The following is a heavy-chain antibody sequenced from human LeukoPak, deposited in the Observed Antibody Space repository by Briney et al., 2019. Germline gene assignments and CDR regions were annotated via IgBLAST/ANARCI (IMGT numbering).Heavy chain of an antibody. Sequence: SETLSLTCTVSGGSISSGDYYWSWIRQPPGKGLEWIGYIYYSGSTYYNPSLKGRVTISVDTSKNQFSLKLSSVTAADTAVYYCARDQDYYGSGRFDYWGQGTLVTVSS. J-gene: IGHJ4*02. CDR2: IYYSGST. CDR3: ARDQDYYGSGRFDY. D-gene: IGHD3-10*01. CDR1: GGSISSGDYY. V-gene: IGHV4-30-4*01.